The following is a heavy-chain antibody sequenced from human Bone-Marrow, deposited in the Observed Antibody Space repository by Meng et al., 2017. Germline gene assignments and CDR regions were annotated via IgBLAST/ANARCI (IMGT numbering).Heavy chain of an antibody. CDR3: AVGQGDDHIAVAARFQH. CDR1: GFTFSSYA. D-gene: IGHD6-19*01. CDR2: ISGSGGST. Sequence: GESLKISCAASGFTFSSYAMSWVRQVPGKGLEWVSAISGSGGSTYYADSVKGRVTISRDNSKNTLYLQKNSLRAEDKAVYYCAVGQGDDHIAVAARFQHWGQGTLVTVSS. J-gene: IGHJ1*01. V-gene: IGHV3-23*01.